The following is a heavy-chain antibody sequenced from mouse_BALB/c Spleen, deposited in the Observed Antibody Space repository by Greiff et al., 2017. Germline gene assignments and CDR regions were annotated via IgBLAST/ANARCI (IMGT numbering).Heavy chain of an antibody. CDR2: INPSTGYT. Sequence: VQLQQSGAELAKPGASVKMSCKASGYTFTSYWMHWVKQRPGQGLEWIGYINPSTGYTEYNQKFKDKATLTADKSSSTAYMQLSSLTSEDSAVYYCARSGITTVVATTYWYFDVWGAGTTVTVSS. CDR3: ARSGITTVVATTYWYFDV. D-gene: IGHD1-1*01. V-gene: IGHV1-7*01. J-gene: IGHJ1*01. CDR1: GYTFTSYW.